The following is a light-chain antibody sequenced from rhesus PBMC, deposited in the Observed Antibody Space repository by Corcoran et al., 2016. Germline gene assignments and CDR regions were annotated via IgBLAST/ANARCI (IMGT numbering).Light chain of an antibody. Sequence: DIQMTQSPSSLSASVGDTVTITCRASQGISSYLNWFQQKPGKAPKLLIYAASSLESGVPSRFSGSGSGTAFTLTISSLQPEDFAAYYCLQHSSYPLTFGGGAKVEIK. CDR3: LQHSSYPLT. CDR2: AAS. CDR1: QGISSY. V-gene: IGKV1-28*01. J-gene: IGKJ4*01.